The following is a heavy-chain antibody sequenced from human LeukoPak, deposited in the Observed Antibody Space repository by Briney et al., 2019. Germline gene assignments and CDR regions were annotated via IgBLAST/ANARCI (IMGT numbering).Heavy chain of an antibody. CDR1: GFTFSSYG. J-gene: IGHJ6*04. CDR3: AKEQGRCSSTSCYVYYYYGMDV. Sequence: GGSLRLSCAASGFTFSSYGMHWVRQAPGKGLEWVAVISYDRSNKYYADSVKGRFTISRDNSKNTLYLQMNSLRAEDTAVYYCAKEQGRCSSTSCYVYYYYGMDVWGKGTTVTVSS. V-gene: IGHV3-30*18. D-gene: IGHD2-2*01. CDR2: ISYDRSNK.